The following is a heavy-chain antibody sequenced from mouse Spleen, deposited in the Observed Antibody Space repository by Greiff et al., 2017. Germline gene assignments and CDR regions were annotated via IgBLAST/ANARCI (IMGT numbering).Heavy chain of an antibody. CDR3: AKGTAWFAY. CDR2: IAPGSGST. CDR1: GYTFTSYW. V-gene: IGHV1S41*01. Sequence: DLVKPGASVKLSCKASGYTFTSYWINWIKQRPGQGLEWIGRIAPGSGSTYYNEMFKGKATLTVDTSSSTAYIQLSSLSSEDSAVYFCAKGTAWFAYWGQGTLVTVSA. D-gene: IGHD2-14*01. J-gene: IGHJ3*01.